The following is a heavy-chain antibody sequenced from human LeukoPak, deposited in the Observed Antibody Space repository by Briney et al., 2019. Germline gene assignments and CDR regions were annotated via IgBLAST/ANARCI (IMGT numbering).Heavy chain of an antibody. D-gene: IGHD4-4*01. CDR3: AKDPTVTGPGPLDY. Sequence: GGSLRLSCAASGFTFTKYALTWVRQAPGKGLEWVSGISGSGDTTYYADSVKGRFTISRDNSKNTLYLQMNSLRAEDTAVYYCAKDPTVTGPGPLDYWGQGTLVTVSS. V-gene: IGHV3-23*01. CDR1: GFTFTKYA. CDR2: ISGSGDTT. J-gene: IGHJ4*02.